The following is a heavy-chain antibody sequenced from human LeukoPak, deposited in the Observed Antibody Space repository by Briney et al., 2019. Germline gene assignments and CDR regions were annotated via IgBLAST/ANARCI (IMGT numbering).Heavy chain of an antibody. Sequence: GGSLRLSCAASGFTFSSYAMHWVRQAPGKGLEWVAVISYDGSNKYYADSVKGRFTISRDNSKNTLYLQMNSLRAEDTAVYYCARDDGDGDFFDYWGQGTLVTVSS. CDR1: GFTFSSYA. CDR3: ARDDGDGDFFDY. D-gene: IGHD3-10*01. J-gene: IGHJ4*02. V-gene: IGHV3-30-3*01. CDR2: ISYDGSNK.